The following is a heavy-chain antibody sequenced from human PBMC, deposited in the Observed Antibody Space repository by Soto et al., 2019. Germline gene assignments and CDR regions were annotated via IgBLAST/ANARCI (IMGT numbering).Heavy chain of an antibody. CDR1: GFTFSNYA. CDR3: AKGSKGGITFGGVIVSGP. Sequence: PGGSLRLSCAASGFTFSNYAMSWVRQAPGKGLEWVSAISGSGGNTYYADSVKGRFTISRDNSKNTLYLQMNSLRAEDTAVYYCAKGSKGGITFGGVIVSGPWGQGTLVTVSS. J-gene: IGHJ5*02. V-gene: IGHV3-23*01. D-gene: IGHD3-16*02. CDR2: ISGSGGNT.